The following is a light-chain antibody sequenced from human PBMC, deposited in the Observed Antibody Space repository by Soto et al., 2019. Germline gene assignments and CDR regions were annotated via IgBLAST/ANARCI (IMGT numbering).Light chain of an antibody. CDR2: VAS. Sequence: EIVMTQSPVTLSVFPGDRATLSCRASQSVTSTYLAWWQQKPGQAPRLLISVASSRAAGIPDRFSGSGSGTDFTLTISRLEPEDFAVYYCQQYGSSPTFGEGTRLEIK. CDR1: QSVTSTY. CDR3: QQYGSSPT. V-gene: IGKV3-20*01. J-gene: IGKJ5*01.